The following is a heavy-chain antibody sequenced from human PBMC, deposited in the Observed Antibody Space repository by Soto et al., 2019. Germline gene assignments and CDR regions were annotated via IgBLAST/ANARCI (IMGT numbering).Heavy chain of an antibody. V-gene: IGHV3-23*01. J-gene: IGHJ6*02. CDR2: ITASGATT. D-gene: IGHD3-22*01. CDR3: AKDLFPARDSLYGLDV. Sequence: GGSLRLSCAASGFTFSTFAMTWVRQAPGKGLEWVSAITASGATTYYADSVRGRFTISRDNSQNTVYLQANRLRPEDTAVYYCAKDLFPARDSLYGLDVWGQGTTVTVSS. CDR1: GFTFSTFA.